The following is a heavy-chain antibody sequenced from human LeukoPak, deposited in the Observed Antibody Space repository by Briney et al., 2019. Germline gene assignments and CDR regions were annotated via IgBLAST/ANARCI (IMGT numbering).Heavy chain of an antibody. CDR3: ARDYYDSSGAGSL. D-gene: IGHD3-22*01. J-gene: IGHJ4*02. CDR2: IYSGGST. Sequence: QPGGSLRLSCAASGFIFSDYYMTWVRQAPGKGLEWVSVIYSGGSTYYADSVRGRFTISRDNSKNTLYLQMNSLRAEDTAVYYCARDYYDSSGAGSLWGQGTLVTVSS. CDR1: GFIFSDYY. V-gene: IGHV3-66*02.